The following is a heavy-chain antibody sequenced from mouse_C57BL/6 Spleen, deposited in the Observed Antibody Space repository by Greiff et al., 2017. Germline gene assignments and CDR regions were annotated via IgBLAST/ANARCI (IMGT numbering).Heavy chain of an antibody. J-gene: IGHJ2*01. CDR2: ISSGSSTI. CDR1: GFTFSDYG. CDR3: ACCDYDERYLDY. Sequence: EVRVVESGGGLVKPGGSLKLSCAASGFTFSDYGMHWVRQAPEKGLEWVAYISSGSSTIYYADTWKGRVTISRDNAQNSLFLQMTSLWSEDTAMYYEACCDYDERYLDYWGKGPAPTVSS. V-gene: IGHV5-17*01. D-gene: IGHD2-4*01.